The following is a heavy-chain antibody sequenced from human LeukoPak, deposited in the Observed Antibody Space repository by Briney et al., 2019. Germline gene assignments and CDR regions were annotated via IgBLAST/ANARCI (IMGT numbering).Heavy chain of an antibody. V-gene: IGHV4-34*01. CDR2: INHSGST. CDR3: ARVTMIVVVNWFDP. Sequence: SETLSLTCAVYGGSFSGYYWSRIRQPPGKGLEWTGEINHSGSTNYNPSLKSRVTISVDTSKNQFSLKLSSVTAADTAVYYCARVTMIVVVNWFDPWGQGTLVTVSS. J-gene: IGHJ5*02. D-gene: IGHD3-22*01. CDR1: GGSFSGYY.